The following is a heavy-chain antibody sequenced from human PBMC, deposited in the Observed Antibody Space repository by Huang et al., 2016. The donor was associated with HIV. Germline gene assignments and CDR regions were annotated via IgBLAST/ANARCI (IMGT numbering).Heavy chain of an antibody. CDR1: GFDFSSYA. CDR3: ARGGIRGTSWYRPFDY. CDR2: IAKDGNNM. V-gene: IGHV3-30-3*01. J-gene: IGHJ4*02. Sequence: QVQLGESGGGVVQPEKSLRLSCAASGFDFSSYAMNWVRQAPGKGPQWVAVIAKDGNNMYYSDSVKGRFISSRDNSKNTLYIQMNSLRGEDTAIYYCARGGIRGTSWYRPFDYWGQGTLVTVSS. D-gene: IGHD6-13*01.